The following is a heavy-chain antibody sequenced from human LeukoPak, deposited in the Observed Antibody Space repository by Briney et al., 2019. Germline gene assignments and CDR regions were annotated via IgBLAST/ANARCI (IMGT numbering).Heavy chain of an antibody. V-gene: IGHV3-21*04. J-gene: IGHJ4*02. Sequence: GGSLRLSCAASGFTFSSYSMNWVRQAPGKGLEWVSSISSSSSYIYYADSVKGRFTISRDNSKNTLYLQMDSLRAEDTAVYYCAGGAYCGGDCYSFFHYWGRGTLVTVSS. CDR3: AGGAYCGGDCYSFFHY. CDR1: GFTFSSYS. D-gene: IGHD2-21*02. CDR2: ISSSSSYI.